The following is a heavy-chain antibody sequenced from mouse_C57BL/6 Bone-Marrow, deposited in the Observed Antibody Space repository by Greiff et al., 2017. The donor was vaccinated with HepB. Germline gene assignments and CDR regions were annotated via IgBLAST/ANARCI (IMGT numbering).Heavy chain of an antibody. D-gene: IGHD2-2*01. CDR3: AREGNMVTTDGIWFAY. CDR1: GFSLTSYG. Sequence: QVQLQQSGPGLVQPSQSLSITCTVSGFSLTSYGVHWVRQSPGKGLEWLGVIWSGGSTDYNAAFISRLSIIKDNSKSQVFFKMNSLQADDTAIYYCAREGNMVTTDGIWFAYWGQGTLVTVSA. J-gene: IGHJ3*01. V-gene: IGHV2-2*01. CDR2: IWSGGST.